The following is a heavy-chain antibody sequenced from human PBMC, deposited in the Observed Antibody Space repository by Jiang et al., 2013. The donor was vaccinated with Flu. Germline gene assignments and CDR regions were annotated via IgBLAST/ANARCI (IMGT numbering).Heavy chain of an antibody. CDR1: GYTFTSYG. CDR3: ARGAGLGSSTSPRSSYYGMDV. D-gene: IGHD2-2*01. CDR2: ISAYNGNT. J-gene: IGHJ6*02. V-gene: IGHV1-18*01. Sequence: GAEVKKPGASVKVSCKASGYTFTSYGISWVRQAPGQGLEWMGWISAYNGNTNYAQKLQGRVTMTRDTSISTAYMELSRLRSDDTAVYYCARGAGLGSSTSPRSSYYGMDVWGQGTTVTVSS.